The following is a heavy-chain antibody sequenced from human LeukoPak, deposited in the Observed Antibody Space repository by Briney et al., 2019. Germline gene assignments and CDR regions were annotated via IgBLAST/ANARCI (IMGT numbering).Heavy chain of an antibody. CDR1: GYSISSGYY. V-gene: IGHV4-38-2*01. D-gene: IGHD6-13*01. CDR3: ARINRQQLVLDY. J-gene: IGHJ4*02. Sequence: PSETLSLTCAVSGYSISSGYYWGWIRQPPGKGLEWIGSIYHSGSTYYNPSLKSRVTISVDTSKKQFSLKLSSVTAADTAVYYCARINRQQLVLDYWGQGTLVTVSS. CDR2: IYHSGST.